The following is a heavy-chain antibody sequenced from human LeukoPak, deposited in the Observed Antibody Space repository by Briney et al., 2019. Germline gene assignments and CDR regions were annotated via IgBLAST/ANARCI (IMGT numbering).Heavy chain of an antibody. J-gene: IGHJ4*02. D-gene: IGHD6-6*01. Sequence: ASVKVSCKASGYTLTGYYMHWVRQAPGQGLEWMGWINPNSGGTNYAQKFQGRVTMTRDTSISTAYMELSRLRSDDTAVYYCARDSRWQLGIFDYWGQGTLVTVSS. V-gene: IGHV1-2*02. CDR1: GYTLTGYY. CDR2: INPNSGGT. CDR3: ARDSRWQLGIFDY.